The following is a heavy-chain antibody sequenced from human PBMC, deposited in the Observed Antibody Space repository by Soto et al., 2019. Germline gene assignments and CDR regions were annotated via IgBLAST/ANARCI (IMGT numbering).Heavy chain of an antibody. CDR3: ARHGPVYGDYELDAFDI. CDR1: GGSISSSSYY. D-gene: IGHD4-17*01. J-gene: IGHJ3*02. Sequence: SETLSLTCTVSGGSISSSSYYWGWIRQPPGKGLEWIGSIYYSGRTYYNPSLKSRVTISVDTSKNQFSLKLSSVTAADTAVYYCARHGPVYGDYELDAFDIWGQGTMVT. V-gene: IGHV4-39*01. CDR2: IYYSGRT.